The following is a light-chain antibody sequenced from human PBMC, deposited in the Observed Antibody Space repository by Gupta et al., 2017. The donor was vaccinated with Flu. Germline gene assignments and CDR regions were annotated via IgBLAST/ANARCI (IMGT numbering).Light chain of an antibody. CDR2: ENN. V-gene: IGLV1-51*02. CDR1: TSNIGANY. CDR3: GTWDNSLNFARV. J-gene: IGLJ3*02. Sequence: QSVLTQPPSVSAAPGQKVTISCSGSTSNIGANYVSWYQQLPGTAPRLLIYENNKRPSGIPDRCSGSKSGTSATLGITELQTGDEADYYCGTWDNSLNFARVFGGGTRLTVL.